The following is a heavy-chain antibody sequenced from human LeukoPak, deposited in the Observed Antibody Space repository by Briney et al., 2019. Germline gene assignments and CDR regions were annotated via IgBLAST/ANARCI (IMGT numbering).Heavy chain of an antibody. CDR3: ARALDGATFDY. D-gene: IGHD1-26*01. V-gene: IGHV4-4*02. J-gene: IGHJ4*02. Sequence: GSLRLSCAASGFTVSSNYMSWVRQAPGKGLEWIGYIYHSGSTYYNPSLKSRVTISVDRSKNQFSLKLSSVTAADTAVYYCARALDGATFDYWGQGTLVTVSS. CDR1: GFTVSSNY. CDR2: IYHSGST.